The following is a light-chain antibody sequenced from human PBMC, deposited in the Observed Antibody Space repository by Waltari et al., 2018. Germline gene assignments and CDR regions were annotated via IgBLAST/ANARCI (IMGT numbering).Light chain of an antibody. J-gene: IGLJ1*01. CDR2: EVF. CDR1: TSDVGSYDL. V-gene: IGLV2-23*02. CDR3: CSYAGRGTYV. Sequence: QSALTQPASVSGTPGQSITISCTGTTSDVGSYDLVSWYQQHPGEAPKLLICEVFKRPPELSRRFSCSGSGRTASLTISVLQPEDEADYYCCSYAGRGTYVFGSGTKVTVL.